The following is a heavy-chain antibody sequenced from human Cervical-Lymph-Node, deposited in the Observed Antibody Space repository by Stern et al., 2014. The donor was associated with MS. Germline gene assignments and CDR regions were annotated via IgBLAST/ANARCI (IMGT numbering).Heavy chain of an antibody. V-gene: IGHV2-5*02. CDR2: LYWDDDK. J-gene: IGHJ6*02. CDR1: GFSLSSVGVG. Sequence: QVTLRESGPTLVKPTQTLTLTCTFSGFSLSSVGVGVGWVRQPPGKALEWIGLLYWDDDKRYRPSLKNRLNITKDTSKNQVFLSITHLDPVDTGTYYCAHSLGAFGMDVWGQGTTVTVSS. CDR3: AHSLGAFGMDV.